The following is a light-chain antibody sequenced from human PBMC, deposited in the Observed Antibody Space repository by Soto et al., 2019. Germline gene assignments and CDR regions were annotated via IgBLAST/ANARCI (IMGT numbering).Light chain of an antibody. V-gene: IGKV3-15*01. Sequence: EIVMTQSPATLSLSPGERTTLSCRASQSVGNNLAWYQQKPDQAPRLLIYGAYTRATGIPARFSGSGSGTDFTLTISSLQSEDFAVYYCQHYNYWPPKTFGQGTKVEMK. J-gene: IGKJ1*01. CDR2: GAY. CDR1: QSVGNN. CDR3: QHYNYWPPKT.